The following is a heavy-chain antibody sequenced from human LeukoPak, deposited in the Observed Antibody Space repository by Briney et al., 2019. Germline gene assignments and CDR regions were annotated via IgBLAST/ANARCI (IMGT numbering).Heavy chain of an antibody. V-gene: IGHV3-23*01. Sequence: GGSLRLSCAASGFTFRSYGLGWVRQAPGKGLEWVSAISGSGDSTYYADSVKGRFTISRDNAKNAPYLQMNSLRAEDTAVYYCAKDLHYGSADYWGQGTLVTVSS. D-gene: IGHD3-10*01. J-gene: IGHJ4*02. CDR3: AKDLHYGSADY. CDR2: ISGSGDST. CDR1: GFTFRSYG.